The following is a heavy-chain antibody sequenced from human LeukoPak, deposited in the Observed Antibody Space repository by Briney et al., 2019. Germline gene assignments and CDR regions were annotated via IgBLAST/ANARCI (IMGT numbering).Heavy chain of an antibody. J-gene: IGHJ5*02. CDR1: GYTFTRYY. D-gene: IGHD3-3*01. Sequence: GGXVKVSCKASGYTFTRYYMYWGRQAPGQGGERMGQIKASGGSTNYAQKLQGRDTITRETSTSTFYMELSSLRSEDTAVYYCARDIRTVFGLVIHHWFDHWGQGTLVTVSS. CDR3: ARDIRTVFGLVIHHWFDH. V-gene: IGHV1-46*04. CDR2: IKASGGST.